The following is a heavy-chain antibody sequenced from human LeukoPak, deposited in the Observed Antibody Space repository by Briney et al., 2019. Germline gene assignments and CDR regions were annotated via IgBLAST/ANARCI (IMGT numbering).Heavy chain of an antibody. Sequence: PGRSLRLSCAASGFTFSSYAMHWVRQAPGKGLEWVAVISYDGSNKYYAGSVKGRFTISRDNSKNTLYLQMNSLRAEDTAVYYCARDRSIAANAFDIWGQGTMVTVSS. CDR2: ISYDGSNK. J-gene: IGHJ3*02. D-gene: IGHD6-13*01. CDR3: ARDRSIAANAFDI. CDR1: GFTFSSYA. V-gene: IGHV3-30-3*01.